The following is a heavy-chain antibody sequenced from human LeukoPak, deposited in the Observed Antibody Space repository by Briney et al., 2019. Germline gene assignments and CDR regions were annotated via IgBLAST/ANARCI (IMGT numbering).Heavy chain of an antibody. CDR1: GGSISSSSYY. CDR2: IYYSGST. D-gene: IGHD3-10*01. Sequence: SETLSLTCTVSGGSISSSSYYWGWIRQPPGKGLEWIGSIYYSGSTYYNPSLKSRVTISVDTSKNQFSLKLSSVTAADTAVYYCARGRGGYYGSGRPFDYWGQGTLVTVSS. V-gene: IGHV4-39*07. CDR3: ARGRGGYYGSGRPFDY. J-gene: IGHJ4*02.